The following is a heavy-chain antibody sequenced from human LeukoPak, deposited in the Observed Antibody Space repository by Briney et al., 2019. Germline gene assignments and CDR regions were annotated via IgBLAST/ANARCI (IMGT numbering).Heavy chain of an antibody. CDR1: GFTFSNYA. J-gene: IGHJ4*02. Sequence: PGGSLRLSCAASGFTFSNYAMSWVRQAPGEGLERVSTISGSGGGTYYADSVKGRFTISRDSSKNTLYLQMNSLRAEDTAVYYCAKDLRYYDSSGYCPDWGQGTLVTVSS. CDR3: AKDLRYYDSSGYCPD. CDR2: ISGSGGGT. D-gene: IGHD3-22*01. V-gene: IGHV3-23*01.